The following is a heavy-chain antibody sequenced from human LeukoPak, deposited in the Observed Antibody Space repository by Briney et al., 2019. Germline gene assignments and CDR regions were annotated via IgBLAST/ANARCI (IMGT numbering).Heavy chain of an antibody. D-gene: IGHD3-10*01. Sequence: ASVKVSCKASGYTFTSYGISWVRQAPGQGLEWMGWISAYNGNTNYAQKLQGRVTMTTDTSTSTAYMELRSLRSDDTAVYYCARDRYYYGSGSYYTPSSFDPWGQGTLVTVSS. V-gene: IGHV1-18*01. CDR1: GYTFTSYG. CDR3: ARDRYYYGSGSYYTPSSFDP. CDR2: ISAYNGNT. J-gene: IGHJ5*02.